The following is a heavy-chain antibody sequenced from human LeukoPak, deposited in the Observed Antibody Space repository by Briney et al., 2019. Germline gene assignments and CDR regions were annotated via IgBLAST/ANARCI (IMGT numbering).Heavy chain of an antibody. Sequence: GGSLRLSCAASGFIVSRKYMSWVRQAPGKGLEWVLVIYSGGSADYADSVKGRFTISRDNPKNTLHLQVKSLRAEDTAVYYCAKMSNYYNSLGYYAFDIWGQGTMVTVSS. CDR1: GFIVSRKY. D-gene: IGHD3-22*01. J-gene: IGHJ3*02. V-gene: IGHV3-66*01. CDR2: IYSGGSA. CDR3: AKMSNYYNSLGYYAFDI.